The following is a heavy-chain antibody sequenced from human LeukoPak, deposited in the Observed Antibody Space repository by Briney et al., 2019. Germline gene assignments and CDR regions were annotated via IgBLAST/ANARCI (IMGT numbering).Heavy chain of an antibody. V-gene: IGHV1-18*01. Sequence: ASVKVSCKASGYTFTSYGISWVRQALGQGLEWMGWISAYNGNTNYAQKLQGRVTMTTDTSTSTAYMELRSLRSDDTAVYYCARALAYGGNSVYWGQGTLVTVSS. J-gene: IGHJ4*02. CDR1: GYTFTSYG. CDR2: ISAYNGNT. CDR3: ARALAYGGNSVY. D-gene: IGHD4-23*01.